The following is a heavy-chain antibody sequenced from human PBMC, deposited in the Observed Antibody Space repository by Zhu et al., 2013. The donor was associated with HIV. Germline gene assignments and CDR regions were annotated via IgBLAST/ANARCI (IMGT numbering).Heavy chain of an antibody. CDR2: ISSSSDTK. Sequence: EVQLVESGGGSVQPGGSLRLSCAASGFTFSSHTMTWVRQAPGKGLEWVSYISSSSDTKHYADSVKGRFTVSRDNAKNSLYLQMDSLSPEDTAVYYCANDPYGDNVLWAWGQGTLVTVSS. D-gene: IGHD4-17*01. CDR1: GFTFSSHT. J-gene: IGHJ4*02. V-gene: IGHV3-48*04. CDR3: ANDPYGDNVLWA.